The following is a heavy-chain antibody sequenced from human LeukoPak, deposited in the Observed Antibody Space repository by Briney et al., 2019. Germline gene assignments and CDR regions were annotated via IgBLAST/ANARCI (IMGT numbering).Heavy chain of an antibody. CDR2: ISSSSSYI. J-gene: IGHJ4*02. CDR3: ARDRSSSYSFDF. CDR1: GFSFSNYI. D-gene: IGHD6-6*01. Sequence: GGSLRLSSAASGFSFSNYIINWVRQAPGKGLEWVSSISSSSSYIYYTDSVKRRFTISRDNAKNSLYLQMNSLRAEDTAVYYCARDRSSSYSFDFWGQGTLVTVSS. V-gene: IGHV3-21*01.